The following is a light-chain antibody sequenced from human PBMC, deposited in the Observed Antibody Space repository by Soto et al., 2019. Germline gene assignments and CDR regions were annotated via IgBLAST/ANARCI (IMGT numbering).Light chain of an antibody. CDR3: QQYGSSLSIT. CDR2: GAS. CDR1: QSVSSSY. Sequence: EIVLTQSPGTLSLSPGERAILSCRASQSVSSSYLAWYRQKPGQAPRLLIYGASSRATGIPDRFSGSGSGTDFTLTISRLEPEDFAVYYCQQYGSSLSITFGQGTRLEI. V-gene: IGKV3-20*01. J-gene: IGKJ5*01.